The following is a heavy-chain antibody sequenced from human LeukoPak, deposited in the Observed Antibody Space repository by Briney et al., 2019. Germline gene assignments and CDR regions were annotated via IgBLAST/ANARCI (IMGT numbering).Heavy chain of an antibody. CDR3: ARALSRGLDY. D-gene: IGHD3-10*01. J-gene: IGHJ4*02. Sequence: GGSLRLSCAASGFTLSSYCMHWVRQAPGKGLVWVSRINSDGSRTSYADSVMGRFTISRDNAKNTLYLQMNSLRAEDTAVYYCARALSRGLDYWGQGTLVTVSS. CDR2: INSDGSRT. CDR1: GFTLSSYC. V-gene: IGHV3-74*01.